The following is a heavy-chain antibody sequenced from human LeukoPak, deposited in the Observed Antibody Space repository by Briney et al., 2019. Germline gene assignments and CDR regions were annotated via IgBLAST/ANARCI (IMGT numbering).Heavy chain of an antibody. V-gene: IGHV3-7*01. Sequence: GESLRLSCAASGFTFSSYWMSWVRQAPGKGLEWVANIKQDGSEKYYVDSVKGRFTISRDNAKNSLYLQMNSLRAEDTAVYYCARARGGDYFDYWGQGTLVTVSS. J-gene: IGHJ4*02. CDR2: IKQDGSEK. CDR1: GFTFSSYW. D-gene: IGHD3-16*01. CDR3: ARARGGDYFDY.